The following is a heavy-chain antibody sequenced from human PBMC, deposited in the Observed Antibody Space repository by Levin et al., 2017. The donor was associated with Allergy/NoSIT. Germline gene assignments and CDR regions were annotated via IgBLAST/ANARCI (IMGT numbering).Heavy chain of an antibody. CDR2: IKQDGSEK. V-gene: IGHV3-7*04. J-gene: IGHJ4*02. CDR3: VRDGSGRGWDFDY. D-gene: IGHD3-10*01. CDR1: GFTFTTYW. Sequence: GGSLRLSCAASGFTFTTYWMTWVRQAPGKGLEWVANIKQDGSEKYYVDSVKGRFTISRDNAKNSLYLQMNSLRAEDTAVYYCVRDGSGRGWDFDYWGQGTLVTVSS.